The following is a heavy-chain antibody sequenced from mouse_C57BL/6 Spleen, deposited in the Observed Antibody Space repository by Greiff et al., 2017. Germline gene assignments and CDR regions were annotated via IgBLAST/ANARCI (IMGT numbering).Heavy chain of an antibody. D-gene: IGHD1-1*01. J-gene: IGHJ3*01. CDR3: AVIYCYESSVEAY. CDR1: GYTFTSYW. Sequence: QVQLQQPGAELVKPGASVKLSCKASGYTFTSYWMHWVKQRPGQGLEWIGMIHPTGGSTNYNEKFKSKATLTVDKSSSTAYMQLSSLTSEDSAVEDCAVIYCYESSVEAYWGQGTLVTVSA. CDR2: IHPTGGST. V-gene: IGHV1-64*01.